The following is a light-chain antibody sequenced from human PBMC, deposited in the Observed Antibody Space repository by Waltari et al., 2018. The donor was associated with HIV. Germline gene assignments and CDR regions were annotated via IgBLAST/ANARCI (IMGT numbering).Light chain of an antibody. CDR2: DND. J-gene: IGLJ2*01. Sequence: VQKVAISCSVNSSNIGNDFVSWYQHVPGSAPKLLIYDNDKRPSGIPDRFSGSKSGTSATLDITGLQTGDEADYYCGTWDRSMDGGVFGGGTKLTVL. V-gene: IGLV1-51*01. CDR3: GTWDRSMDGGV. CDR1: SSNIGNDF.